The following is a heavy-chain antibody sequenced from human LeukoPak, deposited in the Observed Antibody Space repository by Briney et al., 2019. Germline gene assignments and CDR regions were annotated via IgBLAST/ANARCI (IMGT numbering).Heavy chain of an antibody. CDR1: GYTFTSYA. Sequence: ASVKVSCKASGYTFTSYAIIWVRQAPGQGLEWMGWISANNGNTNYAQKLQRRVTMTTDTSTSTAYMELRTLTSDDTAVYYCARQIVGATNWFDPWGQGTLVTVSS. D-gene: IGHD1-26*01. J-gene: IGHJ5*02. V-gene: IGHV1-18*01. CDR2: ISANNGNT. CDR3: ARQIVGATNWFDP.